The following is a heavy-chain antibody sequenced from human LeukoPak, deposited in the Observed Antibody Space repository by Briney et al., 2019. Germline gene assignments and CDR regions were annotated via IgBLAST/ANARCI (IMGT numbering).Heavy chain of an antibody. D-gene: IGHD3-16*02. Sequence: PSETLSLTCTVSGGSISSYYWSWIRQPPGKGLEWIGYIYYSGSTNYNPSLKSRVTISVDTSKNQFSLKLSSVTAADTAVYHCARGTRRANRSSVYDYWGQGTLVTVSS. J-gene: IGHJ4*02. CDR3: ARGTRRANRSSVYDY. CDR2: IYYSGST. CDR1: GGSISSYY. V-gene: IGHV4-59*01.